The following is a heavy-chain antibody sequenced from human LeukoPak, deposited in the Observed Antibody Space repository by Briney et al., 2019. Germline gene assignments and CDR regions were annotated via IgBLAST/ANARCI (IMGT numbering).Heavy chain of an antibody. J-gene: IGHJ6*03. V-gene: IGHV3-7*01. Sequence: PGGSLRLSCAASGFTFSSYWMSWARQAPGKGLEWVANIKQDGSEKYYVDSVKGRFTISRDNAKNSLYLQMNSLRAEDTAVYYCARDRAVYDFWSGYYYYMDVWGKGTTVTVSS. D-gene: IGHD3-3*01. CDR3: ARDRAVYDFWSGYYYYMDV. CDR1: GFTFSSYW. CDR2: IKQDGSEK.